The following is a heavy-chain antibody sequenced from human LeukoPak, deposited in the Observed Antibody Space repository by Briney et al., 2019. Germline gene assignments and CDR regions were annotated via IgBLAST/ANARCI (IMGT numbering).Heavy chain of an antibody. J-gene: IGHJ5*02. CDR2: ISAYNGNT. D-gene: IGHD3-9*01. CDR3: ARDGNVLRYFDWSLTNWFDP. V-gene: IGHV1-18*01. CDR1: GYTFTSYG. Sequence: ASVKVSCKASGYTFTSYGISWVRQAPGQGLEWMGWISAYNGNTNYAQKLQGRVTMTTDTSISTAYMELSRLRSDDTAVYYCARDGNVLRYFDWSLTNWFDPWGQGTLVTVSS.